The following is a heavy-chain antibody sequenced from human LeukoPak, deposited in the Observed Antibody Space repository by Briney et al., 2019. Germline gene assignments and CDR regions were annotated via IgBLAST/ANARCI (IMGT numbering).Heavy chain of an antibody. CDR3: AKCSAYYYDSSLSDYFDY. Sequence: GASVKVSCKASGYTFTGYYMHWVRQAPGQGLEWMGWINPNSGGTNYAQKFQGRVTMTRDTSISTAYMELSRLRSDDTAVYYCAKCSAYYYDSSLSDYFDYWGQGTLVTVSS. J-gene: IGHJ4*02. CDR2: INPNSGGT. CDR1: GYTFTGYY. V-gene: IGHV1-2*02. D-gene: IGHD3-22*01.